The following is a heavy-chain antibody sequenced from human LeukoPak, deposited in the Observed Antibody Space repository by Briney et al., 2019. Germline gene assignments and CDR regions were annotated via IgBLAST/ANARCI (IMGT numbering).Heavy chain of an antibody. Sequence: ASVKVSCKASGYTFTGYDMHWVRQAPGQGLEWMGWINPNSGNTKYSQKFQGRVTMTRDTSINTAYMELSRLRSDDTAVYYCATQRGSYLWGTDFDYWGQGTLVTVSS. CDR3: ATQRGSYLWGTDFDY. CDR1: GYTFTGYD. J-gene: IGHJ4*02. V-gene: IGHV1-2*02. D-gene: IGHD3-16*01. CDR2: INPNSGNT.